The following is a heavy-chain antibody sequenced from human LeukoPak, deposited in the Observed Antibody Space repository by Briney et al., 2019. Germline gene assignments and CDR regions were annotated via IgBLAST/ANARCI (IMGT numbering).Heavy chain of an antibody. V-gene: IGHV1-2*02. CDR1: GYTFTGYY. J-gene: IGHJ4*02. CDR3: ARAPLAAMASTGVLFDH. D-gene: IGHD5-24*01. Sequence: ASVKVSCKASGYTFTGYYMDWVRQAPGQGLEWMGWMNPNSGGAKYAQKFQGRVTMTRDTSISTAYMELSGLRSDDTAVYYCARAPLAAMASTGVLFDHWGREPWSPSPQ. CDR2: MNPNSGGA.